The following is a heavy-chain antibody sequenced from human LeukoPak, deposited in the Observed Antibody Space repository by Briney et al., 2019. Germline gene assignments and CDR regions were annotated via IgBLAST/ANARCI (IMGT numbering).Heavy chain of an antibody. Sequence: PGGSLRLSCAASGFTFSSYSMNWVRQAPGKGLEWVSSISSSSSYIYYADSVKGRFTISRDNAKNSLYLQMNSLRAEDTAVYYCASPQDLYCSGGGCYSGGFDYWGQGTLVTVSS. CDR2: ISSSSSYI. J-gene: IGHJ4*02. CDR1: GFTFSSYS. V-gene: IGHV3-21*01. CDR3: ASPQDLYCSGGGCYSGGFDY. D-gene: IGHD2-15*01.